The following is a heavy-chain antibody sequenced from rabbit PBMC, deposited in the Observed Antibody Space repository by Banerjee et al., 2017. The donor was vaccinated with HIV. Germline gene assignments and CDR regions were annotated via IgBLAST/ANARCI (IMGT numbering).Heavy chain of an antibody. J-gene: IGHJ6*01. Sequence: QSLEESGGDLVKPGASLTLTCTASGFSFSGYYYMCWVRQAPGKGLEWIACIYADSSGTTYYASWAKGRFTVSKTSSTTVTLQMTSLTAADTATYFCARSATVYAYTDFWGPGTLVTDS. CDR3: ARSATVYAYTDF. CDR1: GFSFSGYYY. V-gene: IGHV1S40*01. D-gene: IGHD6-1*01. CDR2: IYADSSGTT.